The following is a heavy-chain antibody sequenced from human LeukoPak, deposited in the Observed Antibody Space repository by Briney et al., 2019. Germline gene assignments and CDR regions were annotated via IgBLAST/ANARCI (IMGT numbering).Heavy chain of an antibody. Sequence: GGSLRLSCAASGFTFSSYSMNWVRQAPGKGLEWVSSISSSSSYIYYADSVKGRFTISRDNSKNTLYLQMNSLRAEDTAVYYCAKERTASLAAAAYGMDVWGQGTTVTVSS. J-gene: IGHJ6*02. CDR3: AKERTASLAAAAYGMDV. CDR1: GFTFSSYS. CDR2: ISSSSSYI. V-gene: IGHV3-21*01. D-gene: IGHD6-13*01.